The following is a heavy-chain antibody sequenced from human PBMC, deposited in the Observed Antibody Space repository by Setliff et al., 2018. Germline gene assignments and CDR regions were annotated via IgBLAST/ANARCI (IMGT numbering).Heavy chain of an antibody. CDR1: GYTFTDYY. CDR3: ARAGSIATRPEYFHH. V-gene: IGHV1-2*02. D-gene: IGHD6-6*01. CDR2: INPNSGDT. J-gene: IGHJ1*01. Sequence: ASVKVSCKASGYTFTDYYIHWVRQAPGQGLEWMGWINPNSGDTDYAQKFQGRVTMTRDTSISTAYMELSRLRFDDTAVYYCARAGSIATRPEYFHHWGQGFLVTVSS.